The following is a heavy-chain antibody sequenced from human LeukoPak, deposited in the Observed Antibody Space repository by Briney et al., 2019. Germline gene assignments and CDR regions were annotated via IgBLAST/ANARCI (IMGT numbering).Heavy chain of an antibody. J-gene: IGHJ3*02. V-gene: IGHV4-34*01. CDR1: GGSFSGYY. CDR2: INHSGST. Sequence: SETLSLTCAVYGGSFSGYYWSWIRQPPGKGLEWIGEINHSGSTNYNPSLKSRVTISVDTSKNQFSLKLSSVTAADTAVYYCARALKRAFDIWGQGTVVTVSS. CDR3: ARALKRAFDI.